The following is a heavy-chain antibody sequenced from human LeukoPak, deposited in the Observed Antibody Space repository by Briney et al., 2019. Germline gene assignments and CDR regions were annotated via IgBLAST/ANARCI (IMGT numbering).Heavy chain of an antibody. D-gene: IGHD3-10*01. J-gene: IGHJ4*02. V-gene: IGHV4-39*07. Sequence: PSETLSLTCTVSGGSISSSSYYWGWIRQPPGKGLEWIGSIYYSGSTYHNPSLKSRVTMSVDTSKNQFSLKLTSVTAADTAVYYCARDTYYYGSGTYYFNYWGQGTLVTVSS. CDR3: ARDTYYYGSGTYYFNY. CDR1: GGSISSSSYY. CDR2: IYYSGST.